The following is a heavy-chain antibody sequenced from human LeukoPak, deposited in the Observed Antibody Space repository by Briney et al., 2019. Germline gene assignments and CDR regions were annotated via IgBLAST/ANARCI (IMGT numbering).Heavy chain of an antibody. V-gene: IGHV4-4*02. CDR2: IYHSGST. D-gene: IGHD1-26*01. J-gene: IGHJ4*02. CDR1: GGSISSSNW. CDR3: ARDPGGVGARIFDY. Sequence: SETLSLTCAVSGGSISSSNWWSWVRQPPGKGLEWIGEIYHSGSTNYNPSLKSRVTISVDKPKNQFSLKLSSVTAADTAVYYCARDPGGVGARIFDYWGQGTLVTVSS.